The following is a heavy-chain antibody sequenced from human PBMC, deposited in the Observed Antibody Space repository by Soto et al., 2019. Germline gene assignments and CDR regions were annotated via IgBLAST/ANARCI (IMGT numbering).Heavy chain of an antibody. Sequence: ASVKVSCKASVFSVDTTYCIHWVRRAPGQGLEWMGSINPNSGDTNYAQNFQGRVTMTRDTSISTAYMEVSSLTSDDTAVYYCGSPRSGPSPDVGHWGHGTGVTVS. V-gene: IGHV1-2*02. D-gene: IGHD2-15*01. J-gene: IGHJ4*01. CDR2: INPNSGDT. CDR1: VFSVDTTYC. CDR3: GSPRSGPSPDVGH.